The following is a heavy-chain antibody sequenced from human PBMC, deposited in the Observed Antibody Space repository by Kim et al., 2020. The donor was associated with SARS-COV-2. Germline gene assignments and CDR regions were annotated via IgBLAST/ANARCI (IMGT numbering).Heavy chain of an antibody. CDR1: GFTFSSYA. Sequence: GGSLRLSCAASGFTFSSYAMSWVRQAPGKGLEWVSAISGSGGSTYYADSVKGRFTISRDNSKNTLYLQMNSLRAEDTAVYYCAKDLLVGGIAAAGPHDYYYGMDVWGQGTTVTVSS. CDR2: ISGSGGST. J-gene: IGHJ6*02. CDR3: AKDLLVGGIAAAGPHDYYYGMDV. V-gene: IGHV3-23*01. D-gene: IGHD6-13*01.